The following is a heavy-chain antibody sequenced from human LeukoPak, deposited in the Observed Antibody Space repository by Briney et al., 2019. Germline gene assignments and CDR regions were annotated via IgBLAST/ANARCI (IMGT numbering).Heavy chain of an antibody. D-gene: IGHD2-8*01. V-gene: IGHV3-21*01. Sequence: GGSLRLSCVGSGLTFNYYNMHWVRQAPGKGLEWVSLISSSGSFVYYADSVKGRFTISRDNARNSLYLQMNSLRAEDTAVYFCTRDRNILYLDSWGQGTLVTVSS. J-gene: IGHJ5*01. CDR1: GLTFNYYN. CDR3: TRDRNILYLDS. CDR2: ISSSGSFV.